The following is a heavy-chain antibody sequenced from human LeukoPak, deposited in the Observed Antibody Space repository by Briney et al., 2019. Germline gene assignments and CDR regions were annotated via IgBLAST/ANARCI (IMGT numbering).Heavy chain of an antibody. Sequence: SETLSLTCTVSGGSVNSGGYFWNWIRQHPERGLEWIGYIYYNGGTYDDPSLKSRLTMSLDTAKNQFSLKLSSVTVADAAVYYCARGTRIEGFLAFDVWGRGAVVTVTS. J-gene: IGHJ3*01. CDR1: GGSVNSGGYF. CDR3: ARGTRIEGFLAFDV. CDR2: IYYNGGT. D-gene: IGHD2-15*01. V-gene: IGHV4-31*03.